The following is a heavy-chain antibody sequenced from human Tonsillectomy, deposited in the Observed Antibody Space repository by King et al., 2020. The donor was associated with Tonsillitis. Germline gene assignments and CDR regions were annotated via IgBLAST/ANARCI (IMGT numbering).Heavy chain of an antibody. CDR1: GGSISSYY. D-gene: IGHD5-18*01. Sequence: QMQLQESGPGLVKPSETLSLTCTVSGGSISSYYWSWIRQPPGKGLEWIGYIYYSGSTTYNPSLKSRVTISVDTSKNQFSLKLSPVTAADTAVYYCASVTLTQDGWIQLWSFYLDYWGQGTLVTVSS. J-gene: IGHJ4*02. V-gene: IGHV4-59*01. CDR3: ASVTLTQDGWIQLWSFYLDY. CDR2: IYYSGST.